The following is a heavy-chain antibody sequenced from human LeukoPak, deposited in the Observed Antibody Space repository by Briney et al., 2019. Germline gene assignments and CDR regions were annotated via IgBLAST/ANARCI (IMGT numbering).Heavy chain of an antibody. D-gene: IGHD6-19*01. Sequence: PPSPSCAVSELSITTCGILWVRPTPGQEVVLDIRISTDGSSTGYADSVKGRFTISRYNAKNSLYLHMNSLRAEDTAVYYCAILRSLAVAAPIDYWGQGSLVTVSA. CDR2: ISTDGSST. CDR3: AILRSLAVAAPIDY. V-gene: IGHV3-74*01. J-gene: IGHJ4*02. CDR1: ELSITTCG.